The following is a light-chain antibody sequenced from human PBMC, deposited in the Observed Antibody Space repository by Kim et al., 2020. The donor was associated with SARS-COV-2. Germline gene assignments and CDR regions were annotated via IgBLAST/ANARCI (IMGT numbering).Light chain of an antibody. J-gene: IGKJ4*01. Sequence: DIPMTQSPSSLSASVGDRVTITCRASQGISNYLAWYQQKPGKVPKLLIYAASTLQSGVPSRFSGSGSGTDFTLTISSLQPEDVATYYCQKYNNAPPPLGAGTNLEIK. V-gene: IGKV1-27*01. CDR1: QGISNY. CDR3: QKYNNAPPP. CDR2: AAS.